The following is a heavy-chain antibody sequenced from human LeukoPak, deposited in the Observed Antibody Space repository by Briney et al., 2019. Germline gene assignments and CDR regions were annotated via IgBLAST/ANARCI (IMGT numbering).Heavy chain of an antibody. CDR3: ARGSSWMDY. J-gene: IGHJ4*02. D-gene: IGHD6-13*01. CDR1: GGSISTYY. V-gene: IGHV4-59*01. Sequence: SETLSLTCTVSGGSISTYYWSWIRQPPGKGLEWIGYIHYSGSTNYNPPLKSRVTISVDTSKNRFSLNLTSVTAADTAVYYCARGSSWMDYWGQGTLVTVSS. CDR2: IHYSGST.